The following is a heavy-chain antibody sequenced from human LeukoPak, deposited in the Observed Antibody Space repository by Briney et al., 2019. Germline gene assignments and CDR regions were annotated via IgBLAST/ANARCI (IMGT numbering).Heavy chain of an antibody. CDR1: GFTVSSNY. CDR2: LYSGGDT. V-gene: IGHV3-53*01. J-gene: IGHJ4*02. D-gene: IGHD5-12*01. CDR3: TTDLWLRLEGLDY. Sequence: PGGSLRLSCAASGFTVSSNYINWVRQAPGKGLEWVSVLYSGGDTYYADSVKGRFTVSRDNSKNTLYLQMNSLKTEDTAVYYCTTDLWLRLEGLDYWGQGTLVTVSS.